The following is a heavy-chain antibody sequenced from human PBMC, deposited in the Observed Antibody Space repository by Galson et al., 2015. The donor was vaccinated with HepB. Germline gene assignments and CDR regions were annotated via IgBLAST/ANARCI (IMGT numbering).Heavy chain of an antibody. Sequence: LSLTCTVSGGSISSSSYYWGWIRQPPGKGLEWIGSIYYSGSTYYNPSLKSRVTISVDTSKNQFSLKLSSVTAADTAVYYCARTGVRWLQYPPGWFDPWGQGTLVTVSS. CDR3: ARTGVRWLQYPPGWFDP. D-gene: IGHD5-24*01. CDR2: IYYSGST. J-gene: IGHJ5*02. V-gene: IGHV4-39*07. CDR1: GGSISSSSYY.